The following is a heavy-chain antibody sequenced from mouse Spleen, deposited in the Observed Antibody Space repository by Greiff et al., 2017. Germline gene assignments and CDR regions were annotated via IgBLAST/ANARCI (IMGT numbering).Heavy chain of an antibody. CDR2: INPNNGGT. Sequence: VQLKESGPELVKPGASVKIPCKASGYTFTDYNMDWVKQSHGKSLEWIGDINPNNGGTIYNQKFKGKATLTVDKSSSTAYMELRSLTSEDTAVYYCARSDDGYFAWFAYWGQGTLVTVSA. CDR1: GYTFTDYN. D-gene: IGHD2-3*01. J-gene: IGHJ3*01. V-gene: IGHV1-18*01. CDR3: ARSDDGYFAWFAY.